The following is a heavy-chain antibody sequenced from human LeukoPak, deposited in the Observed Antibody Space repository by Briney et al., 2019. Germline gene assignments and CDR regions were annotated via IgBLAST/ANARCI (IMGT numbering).Heavy chain of an antibody. D-gene: IGHD2-2*01. Sequence: GGSLRLSCAASGFTLSSYAMSWVRQAPGKGLEWVSAISGSGGSTYYADSMKGRFTIARDNSKNTLYLQMTSLRAEDTAVYYCAKDGGPPDCSSTSCYPDDAFDIWGQGTMVTVSS. CDR2: ISGSGGST. CDR3: AKDGGPPDCSSTSCYPDDAFDI. J-gene: IGHJ3*02. CDR1: GFTLSSYA. V-gene: IGHV3-23*01.